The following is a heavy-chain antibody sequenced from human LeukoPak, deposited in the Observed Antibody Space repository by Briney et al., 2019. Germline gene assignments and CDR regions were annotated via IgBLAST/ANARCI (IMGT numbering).Heavy chain of an antibody. D-gene: IGHD3-10*01. Sequence: ASVKVSCKASGYTFNSYDINWVRQATGQGLEWMGWMNPNTGNTGYGERFQGRVTMTRDTSISTAYMELSRLRSDDTAVYYCARDSAMGSYYDYWGQGTLVTVSS. CDR1: GYTFNSYD. CDR2: MNPNTGNT. CDR3: ARDSAMGSYYDY. V-gene: IGHV1-8*01. J-gene: IGHJ4*02.